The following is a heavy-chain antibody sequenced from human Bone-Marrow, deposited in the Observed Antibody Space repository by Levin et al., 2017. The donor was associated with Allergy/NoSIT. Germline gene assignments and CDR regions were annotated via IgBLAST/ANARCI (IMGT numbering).Heavy chain of an antibody. Sequence: GGSLRLSCAASGFTFSNYDIHWVRQAPGKGLAWVAGISEDGRNKYYADSVKGRFTISRDNSKKTLYLEMNSLRPEDTAVYYCAQGPPVDYWGRGTLVTVAS. CDR2: ISEDGRNK. CDR3: AQGPPVDY. V-gene: IGHV3-30*18. J-gene: IGHJ4*02. CDR1: GFTFSNYD.